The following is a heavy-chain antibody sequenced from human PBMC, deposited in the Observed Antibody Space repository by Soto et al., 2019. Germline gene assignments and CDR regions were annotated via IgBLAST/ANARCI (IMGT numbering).Heavy chain of an antibody. CDR1: GYTFTSYG. D-gene: IGHD2-2*01. CDR3: ARVKGGYCSSTSCYLGGATVIHPYYYYGMDV. J-gene: IGHJ6*02. CDR2: ISAYNGNT. V-gene: IGHV1-18*04. Sequence: QVQLVQSGAEVKKPGASVKVSCKASGYTFTSYGISWVRQAPGQGLEWMGWISAYNGNTNYAQKLQGRVTMTTDTSTSTAYRELRSLGSDDPAVYCCARVKGGYCSSTSCYLGGATVIHPYYYYGMDVWGQGTTVTVSS.